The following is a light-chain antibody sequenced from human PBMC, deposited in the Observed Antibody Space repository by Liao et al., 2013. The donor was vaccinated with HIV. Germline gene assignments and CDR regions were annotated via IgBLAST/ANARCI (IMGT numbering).Light chain of an antibody. CDR3: QVWDSSSDHVV. CDR1: HIGSKS. CDR2: YDN. J-gene: IGLJ2*01. Sequence: SYVLTQPPSVSVAPGKTARITCGGNHIGSKSVHWYQQKPGQAPVLVIFYDNDRPSGIPARFSGSISGNTATLTISRVEAGDEADYYCQVWDSSSDHVVFGGGTKLTVL. V-gene: IGLV3-21*04.